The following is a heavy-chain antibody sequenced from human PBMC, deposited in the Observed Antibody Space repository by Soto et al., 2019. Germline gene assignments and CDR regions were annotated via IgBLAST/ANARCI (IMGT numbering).Heavy chain of an antibody. V-gene: IGHV4-59*01. CDR3: AIRGVFGWGSYYYYCYGRDF. J-gene: IGHJ6*04. CDR2: IYYSGST. CDR1: GGSISSYY. D-gene: IGHD3-10*01. Sequence: SETLSLTCTVSGGSISSYYWSWIRQPPGKGLEWIGYIYYSGSTNYNPSLKSRVTISVDTSKNQFSLKLSSVTAADTAVYYCAIRGVFGWGSYYYYCYGRDFGGKGPRAPVSS.